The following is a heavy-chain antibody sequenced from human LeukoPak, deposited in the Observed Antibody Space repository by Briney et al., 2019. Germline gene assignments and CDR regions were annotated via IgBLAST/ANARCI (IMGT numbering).Heavy chain of an antibody. D-gene: IGHD1-26*01. J-gene: IGHJ4*02. CDR1: GFTFSSYA. V-gene: IGHV3-23*01. Sequence: TGGSLRLSCAASGFTFSSYAMSWVRQVPGKGLEWVSVISGSGDNTYYADSVKGRFTISRDNSKNMLYLQMNSLRAEDTAVYYCAKKGATTGDFDYWGQGTLVTVSS. CDR2: ISGSGDNT. CDR3: AKKGATTGDFDY.